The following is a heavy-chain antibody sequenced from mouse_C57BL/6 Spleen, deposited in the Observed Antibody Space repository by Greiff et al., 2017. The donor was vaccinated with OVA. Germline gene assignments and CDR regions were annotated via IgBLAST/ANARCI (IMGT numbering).Heavy chain of an antibody. CDR1: GYTFTDYE. CDR2: IDPETGGT. J-gene: IGHJ2*01. Sequence: VQLKESGAELVRPGASVTLSCKASGYTFTDYEMHWVKQTPVHGLEWIGAIDPETGGTAYNQKFKGKAILTADKSSSTAYMELRSLTSEDSAVYYCTRFDGYYGYWGQGTTLTVSS. CDR3: TRFDGYYGY. D-gene: IGHD2-3*01. V-gene: IGHV1-15*01.